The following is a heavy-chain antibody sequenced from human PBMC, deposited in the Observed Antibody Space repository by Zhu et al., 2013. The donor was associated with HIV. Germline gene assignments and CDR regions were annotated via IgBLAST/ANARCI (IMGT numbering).Heavy chain of an antibody. J-gene: IGHJ4*02. CDR2: ISTNNGNT. V-gene: IGHV1-18*01. CDR1: RYTFISYA. D-gene: IGHD3-3*01. CDR3: ARDGISLRFLEWTSVGYFDY. Sequence: QVQLVQSGAEVKKPGASVKVSCKASRYTFISYAISWVRQAPGQGLEWMGWISTNNGNTNYAQKLQGRVTMTTDTSTSTAYMELRSLRSDDTAVYYCARDGISLRFLEWTSVGYFDYVGQGTLVTVSS.